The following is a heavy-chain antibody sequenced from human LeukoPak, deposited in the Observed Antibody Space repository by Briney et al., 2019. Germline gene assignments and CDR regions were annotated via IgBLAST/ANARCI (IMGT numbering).Heavy chain of an antibody. D-gene: IGHD3-9*01. CDR3: ARGGLRYFDWLLFGGDAFDI. CDR1: GSTFSSYA. CDR2: ISYDGSNK. J-gene: IGHJ3*02. Sequence: GGSLRLSCAASGSTFSSYAMHWVRQAPGKGLEWVAVISYDGSNKYYADSVKGRFTISRDNSKNTLYLQMNSLRAEDTAVYYCARGGLRYFDWLLFGGDAFDIWGQGTMVTVSS. V-gene: IGHV3-30*04.